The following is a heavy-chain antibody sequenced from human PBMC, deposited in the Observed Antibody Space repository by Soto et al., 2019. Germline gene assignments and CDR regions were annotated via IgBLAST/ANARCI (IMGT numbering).Heavy chain of an antibody. J-gene: IGHJ4*02. CDR3: ARVDRYYYDSSGYYYNY. V-gene: IGHV3-53*04. D-gene: IGHD3-22*01. CDR2: IYSGGST. Sequence: PGGSLRLSCAASGFTVSSNYMSWVRQAPGKGLVWVSVIYSGGSTYFADSVKGRFTISRHNSKNSLYLQMNSLRAEDTSVYYCARVDRYYYDSSGYYYNYWGQGTLVTVSS. CDR1: GFTVSSNY.